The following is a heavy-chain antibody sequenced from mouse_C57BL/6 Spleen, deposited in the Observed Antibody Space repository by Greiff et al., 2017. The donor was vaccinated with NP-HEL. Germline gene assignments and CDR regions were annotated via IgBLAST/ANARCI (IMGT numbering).Heavy chain of an antibody. D-gene: IGHD1-1*01. CDR3: ARGGDYYYGSSLYAMDY. V-gene: IGHV1-53*01. J-gene: IGHJ4*01. CDR2: INPSNGGT. Sequence: QVQLQQPGTELVKPGASVKLSCKASGYTFTSYWMHWVKQRPGQGLEWIGNINPSNGGTNYNEKFKSKATLTVDKSSSTAYMQLSSLTSEDSAVYYCARGGDYYYGSSLYAMDYWGQGTSVTVSS. CDR1: GYTFTSYW.